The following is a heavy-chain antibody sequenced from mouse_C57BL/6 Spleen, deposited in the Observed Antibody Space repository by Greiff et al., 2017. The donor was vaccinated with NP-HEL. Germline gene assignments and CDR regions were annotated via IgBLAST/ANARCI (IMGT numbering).Heavy chain of an antibody. D-gene: IGHD3-2*02. Sequence: QVQLQQPGAELVRPGSSVKLSCKASGYTFTSYWMDWVKQRPGQGLEWIGNINPSDSETHYNQKFKDKATLTVDKSSSTAYMQLSSLTSEDSAVYYCARRQLRLPAWFAYWGQGTLVTVSA. V-gene: IGHV1-61*01. CDR2: INPSDSET. J-gene: IGHJ3*01. CDR1: GYTFTSYW. CDR3: ARRQLRLPAWFAY.